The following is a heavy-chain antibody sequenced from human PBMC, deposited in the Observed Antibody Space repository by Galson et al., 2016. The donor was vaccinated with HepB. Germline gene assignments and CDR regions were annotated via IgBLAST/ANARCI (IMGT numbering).Heavy chain of an antibody. CDR1: VGSIRNYY. CDR3: ARDRAPGGSDAFDI. V-gene: IGHV4-4*07. D-gene: IGHD3-10*01. CDR2: IDTLGTT. Sequence: SETLSLTCSVSVGSIRNYYCNWVRQSAEKGLEWIGRIDTLGTTSYNPSLKSRVSLSVDPSKNQFSLNLTSVTAADTALYYCARDRAPGGSDAFDIWGQGTMVTVSS. J-gene: IGHJ3*02.